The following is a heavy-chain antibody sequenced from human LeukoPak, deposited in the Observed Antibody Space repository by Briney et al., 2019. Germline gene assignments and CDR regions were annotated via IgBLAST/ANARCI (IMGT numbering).Heavy chain of an antibody. V-gene: IGHV4-59*01. CDR3: ARDPSGKFFNWFDP. D-gene: IGHD1-26*01. CDR2: IYYSGGT. Sequence: SETLSLTCAVYGGSFSRYYWSWIRQPPGKGLEWIGYIYYSGGTNYNPSLKSRVTISVDTSKNQFSLKMRSVTAADTAVYYCARDPSGKFFNWFDPWGQGTLVTVSS. CDR1: GGSFSRYY. J-gene: IGHJ5*02.